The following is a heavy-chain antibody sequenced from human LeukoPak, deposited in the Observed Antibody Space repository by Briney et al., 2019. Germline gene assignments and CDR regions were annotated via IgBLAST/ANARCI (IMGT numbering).Heavy chain of an antibody. J-gene: IGHJ6*03. Sequence: GGSLRLSCAASGFTFSSYAMHWVRQAPGKGLEYVSAISSNGGSTYYANSVKGRFTISRDNSKNTLYLQMGSLRAEDMAVYYCARGSGGYYYYYMDVWGKGTTVTVSS. CDR1: GFTFSSYA. D-gene: IGHD3-10*01. V-gene: IGHV3-64*01. CDR2: ISSNGGST. CDR3: ARGSGGYYYYYMDV.